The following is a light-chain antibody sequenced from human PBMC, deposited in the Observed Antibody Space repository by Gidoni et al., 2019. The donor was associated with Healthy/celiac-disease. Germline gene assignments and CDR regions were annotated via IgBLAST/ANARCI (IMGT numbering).Light chain of an antibody. CDR3: QQRSNWPLMYT. V-gene: IGKV3-11*01. J-gene: IGKJ2*01. CDR1: QSVSSY. CDR2: DAS. Sequence: EIVLTQSPATLSLSPGDRATLSCRASQSVSSYLAWYQQNPGQAPRLLIYDASTRATGIPARFSGSGSGTDFTLTISSLEPEDFAVYYCQQRSNWPLMYTFGQGTKLEIK.